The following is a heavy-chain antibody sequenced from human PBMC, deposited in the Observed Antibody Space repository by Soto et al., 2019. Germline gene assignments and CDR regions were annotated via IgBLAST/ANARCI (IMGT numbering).Heavy chain of an antibody. CDR2: INHSGST. Sequence: QVQLQQWGAGLLKPSETLSLTCAVYGGSFSGYYWSWIRQPPGKGLEWIGEINHSGSTNYNPSLKXXVXIXADTSKNQFSLKLSSVTAADTAVYYCARARRYYFDYWGQGTLVTVSS. J-gene: IGHJ4*02. CDR1: GGSFSGYY. V-gene: IGHV4-34*01. CDR3: ARARRYYFDY.